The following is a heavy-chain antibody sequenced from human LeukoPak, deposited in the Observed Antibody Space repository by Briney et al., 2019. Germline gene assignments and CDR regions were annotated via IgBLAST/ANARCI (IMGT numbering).Heavy chain of an antibody. CDR3: ARIRYYDSSGYYYYFDY. CDR1: GFIFSSYY. CDR2: IKQDGSEK. V-gene: IGHV3-7*03. J-gene: IGHJ4*02. D-gene: IGHD3-22*01. Sequence: GGSLRLSCAASGFIFSSYYMSWFRQAPGKGLEWVANIKQDGSEKYYVDSVKGRFTISRDNAKNSLYLQMNSLRAEDTAVYYCARIRYYDSSGYYYYFDYWDQGTLVTVSS.